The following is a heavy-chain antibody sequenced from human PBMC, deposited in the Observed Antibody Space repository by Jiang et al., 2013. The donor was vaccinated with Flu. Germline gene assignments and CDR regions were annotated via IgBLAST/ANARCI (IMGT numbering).Heavy chain of an antibody. J-gene: IGHJ3*02. Sequence: LLKPSETLSLTCAVSGGSISSYYWSWIRQPPGKGLEWIGYIYYSGSTNYNPSLKSRVTISVDTSKNQFSLKLSSVTAADTAVYYCARVGVVDASGSKNAFDIWGQGTMVTVSS. CDR3: ARVGVVDASGSKNAFDI. CDR1: GGSISSYY. CDR2: IYYSGST. D-gene: IGHD2-2*01. V-gene: IGHV4-59*01.